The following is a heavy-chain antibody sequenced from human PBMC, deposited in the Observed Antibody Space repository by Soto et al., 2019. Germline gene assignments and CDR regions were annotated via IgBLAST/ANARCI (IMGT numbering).Heavy chain of an antibody. Sequence: EVQLLESGGGLVQPGGSLRLSCAASGFTFSSYGMSWVRQAPGKGLEWVSTISYSGGSTYYTDSVKGRFTISRDNSKNTWYLQMNSLRAEYTAVYYCAKRYWYDGSGLWDYWGQGTLVSVSS. CDR2: ISYSGGST. CDR1: GFTFSSYG. CDR3: AKRYWYDGSGLWDY. D-gene: IGHD3-22*01. V-gene: IGHV3-23*01. J-gene: IGHJ4*02.